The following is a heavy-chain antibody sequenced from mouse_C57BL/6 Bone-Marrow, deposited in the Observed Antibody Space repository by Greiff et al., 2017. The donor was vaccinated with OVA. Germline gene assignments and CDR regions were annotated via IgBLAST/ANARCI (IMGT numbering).Heavy chain of an antibody. J-gene: IGHJ2*01. D-gene: IGHD4-1*01. CDR1: GYTFTDYY. CDR3: AGTGTAYYFDY. CDR2: IYPGSGNT. V-gene: IGHV1-76*01. Sequence: VQLQQSGAELVRPGASVKLSCKASGYTFTDYYINWVKQRPGQGLEWIARIYPGSGNTYYNEKFKGKATLTAEKSSSTAYMQLSSLTSEDSAVYFCAGTGTAYYFDYWGQGTTLTVSS.